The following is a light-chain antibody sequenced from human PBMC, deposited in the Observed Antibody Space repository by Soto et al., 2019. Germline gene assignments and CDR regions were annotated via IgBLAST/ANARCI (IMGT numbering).Light chain of an antibody. CDR1: QSVSSSY. V-gene: IGKV3-20*01. CDR3: QQYAGSPLT. CDR2: GTS. Sequence: EIVLTQSPGTLSLSPGERATLSCRASQSVSSSYLGWYQQKPGQAPRLLIYGTSSRATGIPDRFSGSGSGTDFTLTISRLEPEDFAVYYCQQYAGSPLTFGGGTKVEI. J-gene: IGKJ4*01.